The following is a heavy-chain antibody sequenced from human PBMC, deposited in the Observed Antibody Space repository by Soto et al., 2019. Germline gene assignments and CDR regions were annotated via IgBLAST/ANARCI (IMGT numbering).Heavy chain of an antibody. D-gene: IGHD3-16*01. Sequence: HPGGSLRLSCAASGFTFSSSEMNWVRQAPGKGLEWVSYISSSGGTVYYAGSVEGRFTISRDNAKNSLYLQMSSLRAEDTAIYYCTNDGGVCWLPSWGQGALVTVSS. J-gene: IGHJ5*02. V-gene: IGHV3-48*03. CDR1: GFTFSSSE. CDR2: ISSSGGTV. CDR3: TNDGGVCWLPS.